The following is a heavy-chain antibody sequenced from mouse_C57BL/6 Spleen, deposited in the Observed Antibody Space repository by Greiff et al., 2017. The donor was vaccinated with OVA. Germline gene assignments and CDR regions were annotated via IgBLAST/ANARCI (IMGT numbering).Heavy chain of an antibody. J-gene: IGHJ4*01. CDR1: GFTFSDFY. CDR2: SRNKANDYTT. D-gene: IGHD2-3*01. Sequence: EVKLVESGGGLVQSGRSLRLSCATSGFTFSDFYMEWVRQAPGKGLEWIAASRNKANDYTTEYSASVKGRFIVSRDTSQSILYLQMNALRAEDTAIYYCARDGDDGYYDYAMDYWGQGTSVTVSS. V-gene: IGHV7-1*01. CDR3: ARDGDDGYYDYAMDY.